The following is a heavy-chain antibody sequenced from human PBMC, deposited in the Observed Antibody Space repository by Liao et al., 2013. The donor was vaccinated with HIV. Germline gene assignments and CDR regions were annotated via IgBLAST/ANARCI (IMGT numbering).Heavy chain of an antibody. CDR1: GGSISSYY. CDR2: IYYSGTT. J-gene: IGHJ4*02. D-gene: IGHD2-15*01. V-gene: IGHV4-59*01. CDR3: ARAVVLGGGWDY. Sequence: QVQLQESGPGLVKPSETLSLTCTVSGGSISSYYWSWFRQPPGKGLEWIGYIYYSGTTNYNPSLKSRVTISVDTPKNLFSLKLSSVTAADTALYYCARAVVLGGGWDYWGQGTLVTVSS.